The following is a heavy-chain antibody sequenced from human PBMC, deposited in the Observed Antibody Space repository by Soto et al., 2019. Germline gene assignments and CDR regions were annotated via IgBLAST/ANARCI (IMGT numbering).Heavy chain of an antibody. CDR1: GFTFSSYA. J-gene: IGHJ5*02. D-gene: IGHD2-2*01. CDR3: AKCFLEVVVPAADNWFDP. CDR2: ISGSGGST. Sequence: GGSLRLSCAASGFTFSSYAMSWVRQAPGKGLEWVSAISGSGGSTYYADSVKGRFTISRDNSKNTLYLQMNSLRAEDTAVYYCAKCFLEVVVPAADNWFDPSGPGTLVTVSS. V-gene: IGHV3-23*01.